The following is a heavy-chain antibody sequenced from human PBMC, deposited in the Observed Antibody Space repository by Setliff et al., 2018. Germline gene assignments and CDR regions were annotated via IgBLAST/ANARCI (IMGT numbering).Heavy chain of an antibody. Sequence: PGGSLRLSCAASGFTFTTYSMNWVRQAPGKGLEWVSYISSGSSTKYYADSVEGRFTISRDNAEKSLFLQMNSLRADDTAVYYCAKNRYESSGYNFHFWGQGTLVTVSS. CDR3: AKNRYESSGYNFHF. CDR1: GFTFTTYS. J-gene: IGHJ4*02. D-gene: IGHD3-22*01. V-gene: IGHV3-48*01. CDR2: ISSGSSTK.